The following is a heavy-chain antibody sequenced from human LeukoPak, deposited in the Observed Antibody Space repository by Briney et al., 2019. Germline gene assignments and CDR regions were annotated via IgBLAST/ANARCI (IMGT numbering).Heavy chain of an antibody. D-gene: IGHD3-3*01. CDR1: GGSISSGSYY. CDR2: IYTSGST. Sequence: SQTLSLTCTVSGGSISSGSYYWSWIRQPAGKGLEWIGRIYTSGSTNYNPSLKSRVTISVDTSKNQFSLKLSSVTAADTAVYYCASSDLWSGYYTRFDYWGQGTLVTVSS. J-gene: IGHJ4*02. CDR3: ASSDLWSGYYTRFDY. V-gene: IGHV4-61*02.